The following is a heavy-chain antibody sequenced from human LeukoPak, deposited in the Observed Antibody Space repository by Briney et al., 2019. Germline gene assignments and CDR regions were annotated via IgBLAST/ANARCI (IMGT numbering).Heavy chain of an antibody. CDR2: ISAYNGNT. J-gene: IGHJ4*02. Sequence: ASVKVSCKASGYTFTSYDINWVRQATGQGLEWMGWISAYNGNTNYAQKLQGRVTMTTDTSTSTAYMELRSLRSDDTAVYYCARDYDFWSGYYTAGLFDYWGQGTLVTVSS. D-gene: IGHD3-3*01. CDR3: ARDYDFWSGYYTAGLFDY. CDR1: GYTFTSYD. V-gene: IGHV1-18*01.